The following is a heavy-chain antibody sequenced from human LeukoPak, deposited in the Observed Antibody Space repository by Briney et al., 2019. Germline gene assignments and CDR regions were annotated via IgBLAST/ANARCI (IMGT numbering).Heavy chain of an antibody. CDR3: ARLEWELPLDY. D-gene: IGHD1-26*01. Sequence: GSSVKVSCKASGCTFSSYTISWVRQAPGQGLEWMGRIIPILGIANYAQKFQGRVTITADKSTSTAYMELSSLRSEDTAVYYCARLEWELPLDYWGQGTLVTVSS. V-gene: IGHV1-69*02. CDR1: GCTFSSYT. CDR2: IIPILGIA. J-gene: IGHJ4*02.